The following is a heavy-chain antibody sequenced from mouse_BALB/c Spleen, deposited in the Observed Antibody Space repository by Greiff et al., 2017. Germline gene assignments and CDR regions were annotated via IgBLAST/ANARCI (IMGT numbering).Heavy chain of an antibody. Sequence: EVQLVESGPGLVKPSQSLSLTCTVTGYSITSDYAWNWIRQFPGNKLEWMGYISYSGSTSYNPSLKSRISITRDTSKNQFFLQLNSVTTEDTATYYCARTGIGWYFDVWGAGTTVTVSS. J-gene: IGHJ1*01. CDR3: ARTGIGWYFDV. D-gene: IGHD4-1*01. CDR2: ISYSGST. V-gene: IGHV3-2*02. CDR1: GYSITSDYA.